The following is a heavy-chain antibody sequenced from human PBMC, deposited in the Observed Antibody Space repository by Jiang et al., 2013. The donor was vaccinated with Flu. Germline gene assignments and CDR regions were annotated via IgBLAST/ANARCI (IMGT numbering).Heavy chain of an antibody. CDR2: TYYRSKWYN. Sequence: GLVKPPQTLSLTCAISGDSVSTNSAAWNWIRQSPSRGLEWLGRTYYRSKWYNDYAVSVKSRITFSPDTSKNQFSLHLNSVTPEDTAVYYCARYYDDNGGYFDYWGQGTLVTVSS. J-gene: IGHJ4*02. CDR3: ARYYDDNGGYFDY. V-gene: IGHV6-1*01. D-gene: IGHD3-16*01. CDR1: GDSVSTNSAA.